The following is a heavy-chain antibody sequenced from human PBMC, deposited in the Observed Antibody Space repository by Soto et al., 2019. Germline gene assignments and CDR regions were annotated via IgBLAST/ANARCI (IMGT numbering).Heavy chain of an antibody. D-gene: IGHD3-22*01. CDR2: IYYSGST. J-gene: IGHJ1*01. V-gene: IGHV4-39*01. Sequence: SETLSLTCTVSGGSISSSSYYWGWIRQPPGKGLEWIGSIYYSGSTYYNPSLKSRVTISVDTSKNQFSLKLSSVTAADTAVYYCASSDYYDSSGYYPEYFQHWGQGTLVTVS. CDR1: GGSISSSSYY. CDR3: ASSDYYDSSGYYPEYFQH.